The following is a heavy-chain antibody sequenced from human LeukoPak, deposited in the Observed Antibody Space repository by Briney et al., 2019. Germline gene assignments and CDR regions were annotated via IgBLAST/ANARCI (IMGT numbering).Heavy chain of an antibody. J-gene: IGHJ3*02. D-gene: IGHD3-10*01. CDR3: AKGQGGSGSYYKYAFDI. V-gene: IGHV3-23*01. Sequence: GGPLRLSCAASGYTFSSYAMIGLPEAPGKGLEGVSAISGSGGSTYYADSVKGRFTISRDNSKNTLYLQMNSLRAEDTAVYYCAKGQGGSGSYYKYAFDIWRQGTMVTVSS. CDR1: GYTFSSYA. CDR2: ISGSGGST.